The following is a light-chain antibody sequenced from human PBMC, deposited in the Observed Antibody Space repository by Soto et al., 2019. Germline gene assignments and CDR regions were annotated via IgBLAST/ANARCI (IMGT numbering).Light chain of an antibody. CDR1: QSVSST. V-gene: IGKV3D-15*01. Sequence: EVVLAQSTGTLSLSKGKRATLSGRASQSVSSTSLAWYQQKPGQAPRLLIYGASSRATGIPARFSGSGSGTEFTLTISSLQSDDFAVYYCQQYNNWTFGQGTKVDI. J-gene: IGKJ1*01. CDR3: QQYNNWT. CDR2: GAS.